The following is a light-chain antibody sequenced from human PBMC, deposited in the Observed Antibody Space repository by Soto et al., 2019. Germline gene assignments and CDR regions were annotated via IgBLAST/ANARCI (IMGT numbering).Light chain of an antibody. CDR2: GAS. CDR3: QQYGSSPWT. J-gene: IGKJ1*01. CDR1: QSVSGY. Sequence: ELVLTESPGTLSLSPGERATLSCRASQSVSGYLVWYQQKPGQAPRLLIYGASSRATGIPDRFSGSGSGTDFTLTISRLEPEDFAVYYCQQYGSSPWTFGQGTKVDIK. V-gene: IGKV3-20*01.